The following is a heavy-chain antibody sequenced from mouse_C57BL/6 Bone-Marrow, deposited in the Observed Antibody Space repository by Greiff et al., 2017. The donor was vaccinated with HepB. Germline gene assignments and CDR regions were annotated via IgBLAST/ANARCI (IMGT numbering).Heavy chain of an antibody. J-gene: IGHJ4*01. V-gene: IGHV1-4*01. CDR2: INPSSGYT. CDR1: GYTFTSYT. Sequence: VQLQQSGAELARPGASVKMSCKASGYTFTSYTMHWVKQRPGQGLEWIGYINPSSGYTKYNQKFKDKATLTADKSSSTAYMQLSSLTSEDSAVYYCARGLRLYAMDYWGQGTSVTVSS. CDR3: ARGLRLYAMDY. D-gene: IGHD1-1*01.